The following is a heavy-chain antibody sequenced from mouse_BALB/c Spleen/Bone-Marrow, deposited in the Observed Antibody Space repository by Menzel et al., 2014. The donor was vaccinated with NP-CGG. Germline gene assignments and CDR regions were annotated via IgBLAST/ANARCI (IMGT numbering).Heavy chain of an antibody. D-gene: IGHD2-10*01. CDR2: ISPGNGDI. V-gene: IGHV1S53*02. Sequence: QVQLQQSDAELVKPGASVKISCKASGYTFTDYAIHWVKQKPEQGLEWIGYISPGNGDIKYNEKFKGKATLTADKSSSTAYKQHNNVTSEDSTVYFWKRSRAYYGHYGARDYGAQGTSVTVSS. CDR1: GYTFTDYA. CDR3: KRSRAYYGHYGARDY. J-gene: IGHJ4*01.